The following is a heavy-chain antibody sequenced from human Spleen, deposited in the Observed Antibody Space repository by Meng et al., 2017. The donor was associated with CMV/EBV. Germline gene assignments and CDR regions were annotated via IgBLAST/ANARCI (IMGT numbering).Heavy chain of an antibody. CDR2: TPASGVAT. D-gene: IGHD3-10*01. J-gene: IGHJ4*02. Sequence: AASGFAFSSYEMSWVRQAPGKGLEWVSGTPASGVATYYADSVKGRFTMSRDNSKNTLYLQMNSLRAEDTAIYYCAKRGLNPTAAFDYWGQGTLVTVSS. CDR1: GFAFSSYE. CDR3: AKRGLNPTAAFDY. V-gene: IGHV3-23*01.